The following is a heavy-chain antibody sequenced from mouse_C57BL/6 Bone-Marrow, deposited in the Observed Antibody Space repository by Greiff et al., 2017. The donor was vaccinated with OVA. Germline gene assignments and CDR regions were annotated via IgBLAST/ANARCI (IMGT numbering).Heavy chain of an antibody. J-gene: IGHJ3*01. CDR2: IDPENGDT. CDR3: TTGGWLLAWFAY. CDR1: GFNIKDDY. V-gene: IGHV14-4*01. Sequence: VQLQQSGAELVRPGASVKLSCTASGFNIKDDYMHWVKQRPEQGLERIGWIDPENGDTEYASKFQGKATITADTSSNTAYLQLSSLTSEDTAVYYCTTGGWLLAWFAYWGQGTLVTVSA. D-gene: IGHD2-3*01.